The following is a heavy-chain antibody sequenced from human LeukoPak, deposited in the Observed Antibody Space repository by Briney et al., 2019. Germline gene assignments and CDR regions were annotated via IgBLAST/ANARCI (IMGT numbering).Heavy chain of an antibody. CDR1: GFTFSSYA. J-gene: IGHJ4*02. Sequence: QSGGSLRLSCAASGFTFSSYAMSWVRQAPGKGLEWVSAISGSGGSTYYADSVKGRFTISRDNSKNTLYLQMNSLRAEDTAVYYCARDHHIQLWLTSYYFDYWGQGTLVTVSS. CDR2: ISGSGGST. D-gene: IGHD5-18*01. V-gene: IGHV3-23*01. CDR3: ARDHHIQLWLTSYYFDY.